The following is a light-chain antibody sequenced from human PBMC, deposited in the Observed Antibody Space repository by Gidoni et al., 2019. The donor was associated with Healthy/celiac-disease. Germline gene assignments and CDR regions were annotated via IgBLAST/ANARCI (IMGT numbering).Light chain of an antibody. CDR3: QSYDSSLSGLV. Sequence: QSVLTQPPSVSGAPGHRVTISCTGSSSNIWAGYDVHWYQQLPGTAPKLLIYGNSNRPSGVPDRFSGSKSGTSASLAITGLQAEDEADYYCQSYDSSLSGLVFGTGTKVTVL. V-gene: IGLV1-40*01. J-gene: IGLJ1*01. CDR1: SSNIWAGYD. CDR2: GNS.